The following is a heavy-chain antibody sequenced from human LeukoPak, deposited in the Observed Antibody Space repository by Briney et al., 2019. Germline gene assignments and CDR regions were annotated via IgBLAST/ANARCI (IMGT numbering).Heavy chain of an antibody. CDR3: ARPLRYFVY. CDR1: GDTFSSYA. J-gene: IGHJ4*02. Sequence: SVKVSCKASGDTFSSYAINWVRQAPGQGLEWMGWITPICGTANYAQKFQGRVTITADESTSTAYMELSSLRSEDTAVYYCARPLRYFVYWGQGTLVTVSS. CDR2: ITPICGTA. D-gene: IGHD3-9*01. V-gene: IGHV1-69*13.